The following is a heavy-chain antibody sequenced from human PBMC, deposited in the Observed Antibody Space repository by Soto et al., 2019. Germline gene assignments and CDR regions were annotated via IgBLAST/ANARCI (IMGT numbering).Heavy chain of an antibody. J-gene: IGHJ4*02. CDR2: MNPNSGNT. Sequence: QVQLVQSGAEVKKPGASVKVSCKASGYTFTSYDINWVRQATGQGLEWMGWMNPNSGNTGYAQKFQGRVTMTRNTAISTAYMEQSSLRSEDTAVYYCARVTTGWGGHWFGYWGQGTLVTVSS. D-gene: IGHD4-17*01. CDR1: GYTFTSYD. V-gene: IGHV1-8*01. CDR3: ARVTTGWGGHWFGY.